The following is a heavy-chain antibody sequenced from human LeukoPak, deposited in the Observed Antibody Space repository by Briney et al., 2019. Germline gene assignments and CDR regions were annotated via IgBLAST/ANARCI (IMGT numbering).Heavy chain of an antibody. Sequence: SETLSLTCAVYGESLNSYYWSWVRQPPGEGLEWIGEIYESGTTEYNPSLKSRVSISMVPSKQQFSLSLSSVTAADTAVYYCARGAWATRLGSWGLGTPVIVSS. CDR3: ARGAWATRLGS. D-gene: IGHD2-15*01. J-gene: IGHJ4*02. CDR1: GESLNSYY. CDR2: IYESGTT. V-gene: IGHV4-34*01.